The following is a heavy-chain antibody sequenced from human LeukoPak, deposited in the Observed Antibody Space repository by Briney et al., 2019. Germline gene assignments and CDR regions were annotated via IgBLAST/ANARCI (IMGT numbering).Heavy chain of an antibody. J-gene: IGHJ6*04. Sequence: SETLSLTCTVSGGSISTYYWSWIRQPPGKGLEWSGYIYYSGSTNYNPSLKSRVTISVDTSKNQFSLKLSSVTAADTAVYYCARDSITMVRGVQTFYYYYGMDVWGKGTTVTVSS. V-gene: IGHV4-59*01. CDR3: ARDSITMVRGVQTFYYYYGMDV. D-gene: IGHD3-10*01. CDR2: IYYSGST. CDR1: GGSISTYY.